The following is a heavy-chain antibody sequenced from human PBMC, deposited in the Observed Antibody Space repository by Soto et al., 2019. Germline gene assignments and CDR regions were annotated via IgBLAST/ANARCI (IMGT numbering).Heavy chain of an antibody. CDR1: GYTLTELS. CDR3: ARDTYDTTGYPLDY. D-gene: IGHD3-22*01. Sequence: KRLRASVKVSCKVSGYTLTELSMHWLRQAPGKGLEWMGGFDPEDGETIYAQKFQGRVTMTEDTSTDTAYMELRSLTSDDTAIYYCARDTYDTTGYPLDYWRQGTLVTVSS. CDR2: FDPEDGET. V-gene: IGHV1-24*01. J-gene: IGHJ4*02.